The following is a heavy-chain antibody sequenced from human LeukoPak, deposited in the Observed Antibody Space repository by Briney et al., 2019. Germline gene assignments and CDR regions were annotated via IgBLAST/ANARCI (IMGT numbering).Heavy chain of an antibody. V-gene: IGHV3-48*03. J-gene: IGHJ4*02. CDR3: ARDGPGYSFDH. CDR2: ISTGGSTI. Sequence: PGGSLRLSCAASGFTFSSSEMHGVRQARGKGLEWVSCISTGGSTIYNADSVKGRFTVFKDNARNSLYLQMKSLRDEAPAVYYCARDGPGYSFDHWGQGTLVTVSS. D-gene: IGHD5-18*01. CDR1: GFTFSSSE.